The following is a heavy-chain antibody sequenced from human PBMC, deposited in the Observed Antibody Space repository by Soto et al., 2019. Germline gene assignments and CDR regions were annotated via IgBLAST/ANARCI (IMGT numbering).Heavy chain of an antibody. CDR2: INRDGSYT. Sequence: GGSLRLSCAASGFTVSGYWMHWVRQAPGKGLTWVSRINRDGSYTSSVDSVKGRFTISKDNAKNTLYLQMNSLRAEDTAVYYCARDREYSSGWYNWFDPWGQGTLVTVSS. D-gene: IGHD6-19*01. CDR1: GFTVSGYW. J-gene: IGHJ5*02. CDR3: ARDREYSSGWYNWFDP. V-gene: IGHV3-74*01.